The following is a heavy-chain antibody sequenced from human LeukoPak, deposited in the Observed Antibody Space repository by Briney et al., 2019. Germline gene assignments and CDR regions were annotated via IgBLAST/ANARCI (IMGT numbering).Heavy chain of an antibody. CDR2: IYYSGST. V-gene: IGHV4-31*03. J-gene: IGHJ3*02. Sequence: KPSETLSLTCTVSGGSISSGGYYWSWIRQHPGKGLEWIGYIYYSGSTYYNPSLKSRVTISVDTSKNQFSLKLSSVTAADTAVYYCARDGPRDAFDIWGQGTMATVSS. CDR1: GGSISSGGYY. CDR3: ARDGPRDAFDI.